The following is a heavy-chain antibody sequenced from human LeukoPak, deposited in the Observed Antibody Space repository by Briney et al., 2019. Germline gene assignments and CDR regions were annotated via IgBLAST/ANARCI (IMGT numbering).Heavy chain of an antibody. Sequence: ASVKVSCKASGYTFTSYGISWVRQAPGQGLEWMGWISAYNGNTNYAQKLQGRVTMTTDTSTSTAYMELRSLRSDDTAVYYCARVDVVAARYYYYYMDVWGKGTTVTVSS. CDR1: GYTFTSYG. V-gene: IGHV1-18*01. J-gene: IGHJ6*03. CDR3: ARVDVVAARYYYYYMDV. CDR2: ISAYNGNT. D-gene: IGHD2-2*01.